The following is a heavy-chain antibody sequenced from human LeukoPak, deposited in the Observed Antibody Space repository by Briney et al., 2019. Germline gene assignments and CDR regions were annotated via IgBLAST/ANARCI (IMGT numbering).Heavy chain of an antibody. CDR3: ARDGVIPAAKIYYYYYYMDV. Sequence: SQTLSLTCTVSGGSISSGSYYWSWIRQPAGKGLEWIGRIYTSGSTNYNPSLKSRVTISVDTSKNQFSLKLSSVTAADTAVYYWARDGVIPAAKIYYYYYYMDVWGKGTTVTVSS. V-gene: IGHV4-61*02. D-gene: IGHD2-2*01. CDR1: GGSISSGSYY. CDR2: IYTSGST. J-gene: IGHJ6*03.